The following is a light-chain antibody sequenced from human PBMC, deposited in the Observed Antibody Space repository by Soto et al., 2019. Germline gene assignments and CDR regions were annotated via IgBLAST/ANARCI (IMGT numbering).Light chain of an antibody. Sequence: DIQMTQSPSSLSASVGDRVTITCRASQSISTYLNWYQQKPGKAPKLLISGASSLQSGVPSRFSGSGSGTEFTLTISSLQPDDFASYYCQHYNRYSQTFGQGTKVDIK. CDR3: QHYNRYSQT. CDR1: QSISTY. CDR2: GAS. V-gene: IGKV1-39*01. J-gene: IGKJ1*01.